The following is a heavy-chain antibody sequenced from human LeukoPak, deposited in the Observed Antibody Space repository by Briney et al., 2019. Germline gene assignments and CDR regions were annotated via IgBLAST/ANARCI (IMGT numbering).Heavy chain of an antibody. CDR2: ISGSGDST. V-gene: IGHV3-23*01. CDR1: GFTFSSCA. Sequence: GGSLRLSCAASGFTFSSCAMSWVRQAPGKGLEWVSGISGSGDSTDYADSVKGRFTISRDNAKNSLYLQMNSLRAEDTAVYYCASCIAAAGWFDPWGQGTLVTVSS. D-gene: IGHD6-13*01. J-gene: IGHJ5*02. CDR3: ASCIAAAGWFDP.